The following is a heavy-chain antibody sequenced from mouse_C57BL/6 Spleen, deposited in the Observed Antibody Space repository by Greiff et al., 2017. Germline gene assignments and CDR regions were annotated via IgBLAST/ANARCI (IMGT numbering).Heavy chain of an antibody. D-gene: IGHD3-1*01. Sequence: VQLQESGAELARPGASVKLSCKASGYTFTSYGISWVKQRTGQGLEWIGEIYPSSGSTDYNEKFKGKATLTADKASSTAYMELRSLTSEDSAVYFCTVGYGGFWGQGTLVTVSA. J-gene: IGHJ3*02. CDR1: GYTFTSYG. CDR3: TVGYGGF. CDR2: IYPSSGST. V-gene: IGHV1-81*01.